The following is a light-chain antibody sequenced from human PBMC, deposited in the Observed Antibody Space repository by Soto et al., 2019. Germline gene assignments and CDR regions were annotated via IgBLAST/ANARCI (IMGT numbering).Light chain of an antibody. Sequence: EIVMTQSPATLSVSPGERATLSCRASQSVSSNLASYQQKPGQAPRLLIYGASTRATGIPARFSGSGSGTEFTLTISSLQSEDFAVYYCQKYNNWPRTFGQGTKVDIK. CDR2: GAS. J-gene: IGKJ1*01. CDR1: QSVSSN. CDR3: QKYNNWPRT. V-gene: IGKV3-15*01.